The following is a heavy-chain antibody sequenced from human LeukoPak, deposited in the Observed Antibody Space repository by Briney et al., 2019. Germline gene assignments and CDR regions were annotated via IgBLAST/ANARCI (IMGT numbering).Heavy chain of an antibody. CDR2: FDPEDGET. CDR3: ATDILTLSPIQTRGWFDP. Sequence: ASVKVSCKVSGYTLTELSMHWVRQAPGKGLEWMGGFDPEDGETIYAQKFQGRVTMTEDTSTDTAYMELSSLRSEDTAVYYCATDILTLSPIQTRGWFDPWGQGTLSPSPQ. J-gene: IGHJ5*02. CDR1: GYTLTELS. D-gene: IGHD2-2*01. V-gene: IGHV1-24*01.